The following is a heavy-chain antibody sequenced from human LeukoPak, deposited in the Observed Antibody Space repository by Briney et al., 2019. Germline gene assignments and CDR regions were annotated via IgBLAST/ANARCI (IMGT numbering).Heavy chain of an antibody. J-gene: IGHJ3*02. D-gene: IGHD2-2*01. CDR2: INSVGGTT. CDR1: GFTFNTYG. Sequence: PGGSLRLSCVASGFTFNTYGMNWFRQAPGRGLEWISYINSVGGTTFYGDSVKGRFTISRDNANNTLYLQMNSLRAEDTAVYYCATASGCSSTSCPVGHAFDIWGQGTMVTVSS. CDR3: ATASGCSSTSCPVGHAFDI. V-gene: IGHV3-48*03.